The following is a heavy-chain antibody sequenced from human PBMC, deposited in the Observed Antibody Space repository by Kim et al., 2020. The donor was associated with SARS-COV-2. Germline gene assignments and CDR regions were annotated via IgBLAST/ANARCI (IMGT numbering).Heavy chain of an antibody. CDR1: GGSISSSCYC. J-gene: IGHJ4*02. CDR3: GRRSSGSWYYFDY. CDR2: LYYSGNT. V-gene: IGHV4-39*01. D-gene: IGHD3-10*01. Sequence: SETLSLTCTVSGGSISSSCYCWIWIRQPPGQELEWIGNLYYSGNTYYNPSLKSRVTISIDTSKNQFSLKLTSATAADTAVYYCGRRSSGSWYYFDYWGQGTLVTVSS.